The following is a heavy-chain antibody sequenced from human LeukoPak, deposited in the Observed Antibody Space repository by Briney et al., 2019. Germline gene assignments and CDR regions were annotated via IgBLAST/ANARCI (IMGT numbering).Heavy chain of an antibody. CDR1: GGSISSSSYY. CDR3: ASLPGGSGSYYADY. CDR2: IYYSGST. Sequence: SETLSLTCTVSGGSISSSSYYWGWIRQPPGKGLEWIGSIYYSGSTYYNPSLKSRVTISVDTSKNQFSLKLSSVTAADTAVYYCASLPGGSGSYYADYWGQGTLVTVSS. V-gene: IGHV4-39*07. J-gene: IGHJ4*02. D-gene: IGHD3-10*01.